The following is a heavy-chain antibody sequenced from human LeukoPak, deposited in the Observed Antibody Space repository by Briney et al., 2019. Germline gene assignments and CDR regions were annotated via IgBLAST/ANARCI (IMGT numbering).Heavy chain of an antibody. CDR3: AGHPRLWFGELSTNWFDP. CDR1: GGSISSSSYY. V-gene: IGHV4-39*01. Sequence: PSETLSLTCTVSGGSISSSSYYWGWIRQPPGKGLEWIGGIYYSGSTYYNPSLKSRVTISVDTSKNQFSLKLSSVTAADTAVYYCAGHPRLWFGELSTNWFDPWGQGTLVTVSS. J-gene: IGHJ5*02. D-gene: IGHD3-10*01. CDR2: IYYSGST.